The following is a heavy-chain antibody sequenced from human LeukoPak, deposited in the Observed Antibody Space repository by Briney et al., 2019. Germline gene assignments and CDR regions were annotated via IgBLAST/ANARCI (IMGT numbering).Heavy chain of an antibody. CDR1: GFTFSRHG. CDR2: ISNDGSRK. V-gene: IGHV3-30*18. D-gene: IGHD3-10*01. Sequence: GGSLRLSCAPSGFTFSRHGMHWVRQAPGKGLEWVAIISNDGSRKYYAHSVEGRFTISRDNPKNTLYLQMNSLRAEDTAVYYCAETFASASYSDNWGQGTLVTVSS. CDR3: AETFASASYSDN. J-gene: IGHJ4*02.